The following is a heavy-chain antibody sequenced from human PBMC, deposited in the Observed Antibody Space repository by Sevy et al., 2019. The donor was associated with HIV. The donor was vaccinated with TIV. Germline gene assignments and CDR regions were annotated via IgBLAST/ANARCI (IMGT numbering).Heavy chain of an antibody. CDR1: GGSINNYY. J-gene: IGHJ4*02. Sequence: SETLSLTCTVSGGSINNYYWSWIRQSPGKGLEWIVYISYSGTTNYNPSLKSRVTISVDTSKNQFSLKLSSVTAADTAVYYCARLRFWSSSSGSTNYFDYWGQGTLVTVSS. CDR3: ARLRFWSSSSGSTNYFDY. CDR2: ISYSGTT. D-gene: IGHD6-6*01. V-gene: IGHV4-59*08.